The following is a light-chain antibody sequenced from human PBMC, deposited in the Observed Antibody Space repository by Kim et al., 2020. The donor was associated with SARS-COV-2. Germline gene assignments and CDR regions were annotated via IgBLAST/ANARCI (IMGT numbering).Light chain of an antibody. J-gene: IGKJ1*01. CDR1: QSISHY. CDR3: QQSYSTPWT. CDR2: AAS. V-gene: IGKV1-39*01. Sequence: ASVGDRVTSTCRTSQSISHYLSWYQQNPGTAPKLLISAASSLESGVPSRFSGTGSGTDFTLTISSLQPEDFATYYCQQSYSTPWTFGQGTKVDIK.